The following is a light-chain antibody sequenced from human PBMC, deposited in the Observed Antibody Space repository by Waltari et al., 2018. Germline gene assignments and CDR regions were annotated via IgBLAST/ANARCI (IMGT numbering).Light chain of an antibody. CDR1: SSTMGSNY. J-gene: IGLJ3*02. CDR2: KNN. CDR3: AAWDDSLSGLV. Sequence: QSVLTQPPSASGTPGPTVTISCHGSSSTMGSNYVYWYQQFPGTAPKLLIFKNNQRPSGVPDRFSDSKSGTSASLAINGLRSEDEADYYCAAWDDSLSGLVLGGGTKVTVL. V-gene: IGLV1-47*01.